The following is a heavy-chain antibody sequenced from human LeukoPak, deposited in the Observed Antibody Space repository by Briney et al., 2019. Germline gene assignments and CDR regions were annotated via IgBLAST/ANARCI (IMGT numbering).Heavy chain of an antibody. J-gene: IGHJ4*02. CDR1: GFTFSSYA. V-gene: IGHV3-23*01. D-gene: IGHD2-2*01. CDR3: AKVFCSSTSCKDY. CDR2: ISGSGGST. Sequence: TGGSLRLSCAASGFTFSSYAMSWVRQALGKGLEWVSAISGSGGSTYYADSVKGRFTISRDNSKNTLYLQMNSLRAEDTAVYYCAKVFCSSTSCKDYWGQGTLVTVSS.